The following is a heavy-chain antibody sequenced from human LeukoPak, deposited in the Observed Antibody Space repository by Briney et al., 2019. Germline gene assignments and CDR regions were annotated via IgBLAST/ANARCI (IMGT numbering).Heavy chain of an antibody. CDR2: IYYSGST. J-gene: IGHJ4*02. CDR1: GGSISSSSYY. CDR3: ASSQTGTTPDY. D-gene: IGHD1-7*01. Sequence: SETLSLTCTVSGGSISSSSYYWGWIRQPPGKGLEWIGSIYYSGSTYYNPSLKSRVTISVDTSKNQFSLKLSSVTAADTAVYYCASSQTGTTPDYWGQGTLVTVSS. V-gene: IGHV4-39*01.